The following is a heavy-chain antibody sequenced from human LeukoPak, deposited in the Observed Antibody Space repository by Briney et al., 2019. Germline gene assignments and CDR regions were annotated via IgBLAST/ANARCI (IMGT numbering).Heavy chain of an antibody. Sequence: SGGSLRLSCAASGFTFSSYSMNWVRQAPGKGLEWVSGISWNSGSIGYADSVKGRFTISRDNAKNSLYLQMNSLRAEDTAVYFCAREGYVEMTTAYYFDYWGQGTLVTVSS. J-gene: IGHJ4*02. D-gene: IGHD5-24*01. CDR3: AREGYVEMTTAYYFDY. V-gene: IGHV3-48*04. CDR2: ISWNSGSI. CDR1: GFTFSSYS.